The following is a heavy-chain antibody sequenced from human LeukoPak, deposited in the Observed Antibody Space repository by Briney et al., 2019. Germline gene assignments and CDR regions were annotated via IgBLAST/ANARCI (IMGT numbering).Heavy chain of an antibody. J-gene: IGHJ4*02. Sequence: ASVKVSCKASGYTFTNYYMHWVRQAPGQGLEWMGIINPSDGSTNYAQKFQGRVTMTSDTSTSTVYIELSSLTSEDTAVFYCARGMTVAGFDSWGQGTLVTVSS. CDR3: ARGMTVAGFDS. V-gene: IGHV1-46*01. CDR2: INPSDGST. CDR1: GYTFTNYY. D-gene: IGHD6-19*01.